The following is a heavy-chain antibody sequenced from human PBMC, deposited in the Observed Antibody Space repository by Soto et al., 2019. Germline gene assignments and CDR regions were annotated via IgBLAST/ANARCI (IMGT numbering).Heavy chain of an antibody. Sequence: SETLSLTCTVSGGSISSYYWSWIRQPPGKGLEWIGYIYYSGSTNYNPSLKSRVTISVDTSKNQFSLKLSSVTAADTAVYYCARDLPVKVAGGNNYYYYGMDVWGQGTTVTVSS. V-gene: IGHV4-59*01. J-gene: IGHJ6*02. D-gene: IGHD6-19*01. CDR1: GGSISSYY. CDR2: IYYSGST. CDR3: ARDLPVKVAGGNNYYYYGMDV.